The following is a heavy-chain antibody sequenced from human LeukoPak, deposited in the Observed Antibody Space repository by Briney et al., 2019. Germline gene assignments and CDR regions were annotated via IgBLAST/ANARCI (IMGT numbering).Heavy chain of an antibody. CDR3: ARAGYSSSWWDYYGMDV. D-gene: IGHD6-13*01. CDR1: GGSFSGYY. Sequence: PSETLSLTCAVYGGSFSGYYWSWIRQPPGKGLEWIGEINHSGSTNYNPPLKSRVTISVDTSKNQFSLKLSSVTAADTAVYYCARAGYSSSWWDYYGMDVWGQGTTVTVSS. CDR2: INHSGST. J-gene: IGHJ6*01. V-gene: IGHV4-34*01.